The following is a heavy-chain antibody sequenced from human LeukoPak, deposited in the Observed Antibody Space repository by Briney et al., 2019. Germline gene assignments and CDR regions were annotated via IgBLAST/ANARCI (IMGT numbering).Heavy chain of an antibody. CDR2: ISSSSSYI. CDR1: GFTFSSYT. CDR3: ARGLGYCSSTSCYKPDWFDP. J-gene: IGHJ5*02. V-gene: IGHV3-21*01. Sequence: PGGSLRLSCAASGFTFSSYTMNWVRQAPGKGLEWVSSISSSSSYIYYADSVKGRFTISRDNAKNSLYLQMNSLRAEDTAVYYCARGLGYCSSTSCYKPDWFDPWGQGTLVTVFS. D-gene: IGHD2-2*02.